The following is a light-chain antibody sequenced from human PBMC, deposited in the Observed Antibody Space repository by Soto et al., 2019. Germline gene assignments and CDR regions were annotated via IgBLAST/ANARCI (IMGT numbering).Light chain of an antibody. CDR3: QAWDSSTWV. CDR1: NLGDKY. J-gene: IGLJ2*01. Sequence: SYELTQPPSVSVSPGQTASITCSGDNLGDKYACWYQQQPGQSPVLVIYQDSKRPSGIPERFSGSNSGNTATLTISGTQAMDEAYYYWQAWDSSTWVFGGGTKLTVL. V-gene: IGLV3-1*01. CDR2: QDS.